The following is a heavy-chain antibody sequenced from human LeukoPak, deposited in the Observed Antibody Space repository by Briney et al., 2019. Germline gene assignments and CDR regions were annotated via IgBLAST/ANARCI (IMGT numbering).Heavy chain of an antibody. V-gene: IGHV3-21*01. CDR2: ISSSSSYI. J-gene: IGHJ5*02. D-gene: IGHD2-2*01. CDR3: ARPPLGYCSSTSCLENWFDP. Sequence: GGSLRLSCAASGFTFSSYSMNWVRQAPGKGLEWVLSISSSSSYIYYADSVKGRFTISRDNAKNSLYLQMNSLRAEDTAVYYCARPPLGYCSSTSCLENWFDPWGQGTLVTVSS. CDR1: GFTFSSYS.